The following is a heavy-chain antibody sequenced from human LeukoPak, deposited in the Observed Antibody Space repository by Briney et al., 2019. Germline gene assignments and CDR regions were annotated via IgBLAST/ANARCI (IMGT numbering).Heavy chain of an antibody. CDR3: ARKALGGSSDHDAFDV. D-gene: IGHD2-2*01. CDR1: GFTFSSHT. J-gene: IGHJ3*01. V-gene: IGHV3-21*01. CDR2: ISSSSSYT. Sequence: GGSLRLSCAASGFTFSSHTMNWVRQAPGKGLEWVASISSSSSYTYYSDSVKGRFTISRENAKTSLDLQMNSLRAEDTAVYFCARKALGGSSDHDAFDVWGQGTMVTVSS.